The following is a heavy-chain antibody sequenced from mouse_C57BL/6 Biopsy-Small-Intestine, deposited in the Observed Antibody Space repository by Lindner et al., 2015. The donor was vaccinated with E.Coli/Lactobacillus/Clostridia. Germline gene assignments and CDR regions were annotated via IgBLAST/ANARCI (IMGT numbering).Heavy chain of an antibody. CDR1: GYSFTGSY. V-gene: IGHV1-42*01. J-gene: IGHJ3*01. CDR2: ISPRTGGT. CDR3: ASSNYGSTWFAY. D-gene: IGHD1-1*01. Sequence: VQLQESGPELVKPGASVKISCKASGYSFTGSYMNWVKQSPEKSLEWIGEISPRTGGTTYNQKFRAKVTLTVDESSSTAYLQLKSLASEDSAFYYCASSNYGSTWFAYWGQGDSGHCLC.